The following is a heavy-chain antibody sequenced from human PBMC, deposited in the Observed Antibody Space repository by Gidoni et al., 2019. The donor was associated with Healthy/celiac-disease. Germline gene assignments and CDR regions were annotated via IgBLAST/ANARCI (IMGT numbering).Heavy chain of an antibody. CDR2: IYYSGST. J-gene: IGHJ6*02. Sequence: QVQLQESGPGLVKPSQPLSLTCTVSGGSISSGGYYWSWIRQHPGKGLEWIGYIYYSGSTYYNPSLTSRVTISVDTSKNQFSLKLSSVTAADTAVYYCARANTDYYDSSGYYRGGYYYYGMDVWGQGTTVTVSS. CDR1: GGSISSGGYY. V-gene: IGHV4-31*03. D-gene: IGHD3-22*01. CDR3: ARANTDYYDSSGYYRGGYYYYGMDV.